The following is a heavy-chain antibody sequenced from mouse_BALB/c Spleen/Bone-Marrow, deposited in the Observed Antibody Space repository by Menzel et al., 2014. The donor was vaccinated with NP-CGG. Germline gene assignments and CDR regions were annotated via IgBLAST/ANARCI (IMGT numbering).Heavy chain of an antibody. CDR3: ARGFITTVVPFAY. V-gene: IGHV3-6*02. Sequence: ESGPGLVKPSQSLSLTCSVTGYSITSGYYWNWIRQFPGNKLEWMGYISYDGSNDSNPSLKNRISITRDTSKNQFFQKLNSVTTEDTATYYCARGFITTVVPFAYWGQGTLVTVSA. CDR1: GYSITSGYY. CDR2: ISYDGSN. D-gene: IGHD1-1*01. J-gene: IGHJ3*01.